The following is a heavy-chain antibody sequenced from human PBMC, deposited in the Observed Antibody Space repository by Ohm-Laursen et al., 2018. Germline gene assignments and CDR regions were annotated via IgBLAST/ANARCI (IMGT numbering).Heavy chain of an antibody. CDR1: SYTFNNYD. CDR3: ARTGQWVDYYFDY. D-gene: IGHD6-19*01. J-gene: IGHJ4*02. V-gene: IGHV1-18*01. CDR2: ISTYNGIP. Sequence: ASVKVSCKASSYTFNNYDMGWVRQAPGQGLGWMGWISTYNGIPNYAQKFQGRLTLTTDTSTSTVSMELRSLRSDDTAVYYCARTGQWVDYYFDYWGQGTLVTVSS.